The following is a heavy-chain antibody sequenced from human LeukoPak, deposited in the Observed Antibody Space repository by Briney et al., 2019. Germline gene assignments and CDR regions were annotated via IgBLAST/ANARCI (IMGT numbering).Heavy chain of an antibody. Sequence: SETLSLTCTVSGVSISSYYWSWIRQPPGKGLEWIGYIYYSGSTNYNPSLKSRVTISVDTSKNQFSLKLSPVTAADTAVYYCARRMYYYDSSGYGGYWLDPWGQGTLVTVSS. D-gene: IGHD3-22*01. CDR3: ARRMYYYDSSGYGGYWLDP. V-gene: IGHV4-59*08. CDR1: GVSISSYY. CDR2: IYYSGST. J-gene: IGHJ5*02.